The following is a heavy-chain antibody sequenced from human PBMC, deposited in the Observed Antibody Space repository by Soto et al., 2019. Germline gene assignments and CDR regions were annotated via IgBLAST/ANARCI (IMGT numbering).Heavy chain of an antibody. CDR1: EYTFTAYY. CDR3: ARDVTDNWFDP. D-gene: IGHD3-16*01. CDR2: INPRSGGT. Sequence: ASVKVSCKASEYTFTAYYIHWVRQAPGQGLEWMGWINPRSGGTNYAQKFQGRVTMTRDTSITTAYMELSRLRSDDTAVYYCARDVTDNWFDPWGQGTLVTVPS. J-gene: IGHJ5*02. V-gene: IGHV1-2*02.